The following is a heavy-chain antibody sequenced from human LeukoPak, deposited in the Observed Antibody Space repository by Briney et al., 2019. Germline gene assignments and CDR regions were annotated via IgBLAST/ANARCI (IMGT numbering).Heavy chain of an antibody. CDR2: IIPIFGTA. D-gene: IGHD4-17*01. V-gene: IGHV1-69*13. Sequence: SVKVSCKASGGTFSSYAISWVRQAPGQGLEWMGGIIPIFGTANYAQKFQGRVTITADESMSTAYMELSSLRSEDTAVYYCARARTSFNHYGDYHYFDYWGQGTLVTVSS. J-gene: IGHJ4*02. CDR3: ARARTSFNHYGDYHYFDY. CDR1: GGTFSSYA.